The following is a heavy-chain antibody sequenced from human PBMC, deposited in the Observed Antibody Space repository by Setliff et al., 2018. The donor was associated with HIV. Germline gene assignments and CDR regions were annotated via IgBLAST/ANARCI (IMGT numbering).Heavy chain of an antibody. D-gene: IGHD6-19*01. CDR1: GFTVSASY. CDR3: ARAVHSGWYYFDY. V-gene: IGHV3-66*01. CDR2: IYAGGST. Sequence: GSLRLSCEGSGFTVSASYMSWVRQVPGKGLEWVSSIYAGGSTHSADSARGRFTISRDISKNTLYLQMNSLRAEDTAVYYCARAVHSGWYYFDYWGQGTLVTVSS. J-gene: IGHJ4*02.